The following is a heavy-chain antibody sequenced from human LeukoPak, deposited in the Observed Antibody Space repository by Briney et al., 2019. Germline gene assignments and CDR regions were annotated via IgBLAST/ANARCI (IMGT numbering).Heavy chain of an antibody. D-gene: IGHD3-22*01. CDR1: GGTFSSYA. Sequence: ASVKVSCKASGGTFSSYAISWVRQAPGQGLEWMGRIIPILGIANYAQKFQGRVTITADKSTSTAYMELSSLRSEDTAVYYCASREDTITMIVVVQPPDYWGQGTLVTVSS. CDR2: IIPILGIA. CDR3: ASREDTITMIVVVQPPDY. J-gene: IGHJ4*02. V-gene: IGHV1-69*04.